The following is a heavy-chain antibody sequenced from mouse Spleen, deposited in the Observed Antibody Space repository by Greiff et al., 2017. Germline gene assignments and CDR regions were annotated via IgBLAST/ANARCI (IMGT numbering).Heavy chain of an antibody. Sequence: VQLQQSGAELVRPGASVKLSCTASGFNIKDDYMHWVKQRPEQGLEWIGWIDPENGDTEYASKFQGKATITADTSSNTAYLQLSSLTSEDTAVYYCTRITTVAAPFDYWGQGTTLTVSS. CDR2: IDPENGDT. J-gene: IGHJ2*01. CDR1: GFNIKDDY. V-gene: IGHV14-4*01. CDR3: TRITTVAAPFDY. D-gene: IGHD1-1*01.